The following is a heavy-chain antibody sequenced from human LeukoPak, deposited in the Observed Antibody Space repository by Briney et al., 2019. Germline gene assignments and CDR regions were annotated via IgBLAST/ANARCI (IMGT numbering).Heavy chain of an antibody. Sequence: PSETLSLTCTVSGGSISSSSYYWGWIRQPPGKGLEWIGSFYYSGSTYHNPSLKSRVTISVDRSKNQFSLKLSSVTAADTAVYYCARVEGDYRIDHWGQGTLVTVSS. CDR1: GGSISSSSYY. D-gene: IGHD3-16*01. CDR3: ARVEGDYRIDH. CDR2: FYYSGST. V-gene: IGHV4-39*07. J-gene: IGHJ4*02.